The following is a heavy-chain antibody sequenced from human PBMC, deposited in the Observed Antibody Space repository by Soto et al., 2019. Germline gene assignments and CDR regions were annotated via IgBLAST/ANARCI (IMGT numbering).Heavy chain of an antibody. V-gene: IGHV4-39*01. CDR3: ASTPPRVGAAHSNYYYYGMDV. D-gene: IGHD1-26*01. CDR1: GGSTSSSSYY. CDR2: IYYSGST. J-gene: IGHJ6*02. Sequence: SETLSLTCTVSGGSTSSSSYYWGWIRQPPGKGLEWIGSIYYSGSTYYNPSLKSRVTISVDTSKNQFSLKLSSVTAADTAVYYCASTPPRVGAAHSNYYYYGMDVWGQGTTVTVSS.